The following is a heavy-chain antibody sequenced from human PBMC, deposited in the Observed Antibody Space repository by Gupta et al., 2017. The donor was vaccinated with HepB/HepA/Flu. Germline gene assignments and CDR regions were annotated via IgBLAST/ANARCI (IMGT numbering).Heavy chain of an antibody. V-gene: IGHV3-15*01. Sequence: EVQLVESGGGLVKPGGSLRLSCAASGFTFSNAWMSWVRQAPGKGLEWVGRIKSKTDGGTTDYAAPVKGRFTISRDDTKNTLYLQMNSLKTEDTAVYYCTTDRIARDCSSTSCYVYYYYGMDVWGQGTTVTVSS. CDR1: GFTFSNAW. J-gene: IGHJ6*02. CDR3: TTDRIARDCSSTSCYVYYYYGMDV. D-gene: IGHD2-2*01. CDR2: IKSKTDGGTT.